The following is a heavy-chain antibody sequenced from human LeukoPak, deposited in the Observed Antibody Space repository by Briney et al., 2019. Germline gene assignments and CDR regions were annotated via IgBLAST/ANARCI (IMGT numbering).Heavy chain of an antibody. CDR3: ARDSVRYSSSWYYNWFDP. CDR1: GYTFTGYY. J-gene: IGHJ5*02. Sequence: SVKVSCKASGYTFTGYYMHWVRQAPGQGLEWMGGIIPIFGTANYAQKFQGRVTITADESTSTAYMELSSLRSEDTAVYYCARDSVRYSSSWYYNWFDPWGQGTLVTVSS. CDR2: IIPIFGTA. D-gene: IGHD6-13*01. V-gene: IGHV1-69*13.